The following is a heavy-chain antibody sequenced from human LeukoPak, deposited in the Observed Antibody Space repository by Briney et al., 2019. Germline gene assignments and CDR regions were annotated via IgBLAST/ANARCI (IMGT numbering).Heavy chain of an antibody. CDR3: ARELGYSPDGSREGY. CDR2: ISAYNGNT. Sequence: ASVKVSCKASGYTFTSYGINWVRQAPGQGLEWMGWISAYNGNTNYAQNLQGRVTMTTDTSTSTAYMELRSLRSDDTAVYYCARELGYSPDGSREGYWGQGTLVTVSP. CDR1: GYTFTSYG. J-gene: IGHJ4*02. D-gene: IGHD5-18*01. V-gene: IGHV1-18*01.